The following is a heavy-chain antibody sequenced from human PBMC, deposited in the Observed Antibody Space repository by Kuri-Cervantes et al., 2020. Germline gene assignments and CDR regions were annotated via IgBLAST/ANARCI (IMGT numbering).Heavy chain of an antibody. CDR3: TTKSSNSWYVDCYYYRMDV. D-gene: IGHD6-13*01. CDR2: ISGSGGNT. V-gene: IGHV3-23*01. Sequence: ESLKISCAASGFTFSSSAMSWVRQAPGKGLEWVSAISGSGGNTYYADSVKGRFTISRDNSKNTLYLKMNSLRAEDTAVYYCTTKSSNSWYVDCYYYRMDVWGQGTMVTVSS. CDR1: GFTFSSSA. J-gene: IGHJ6*02.